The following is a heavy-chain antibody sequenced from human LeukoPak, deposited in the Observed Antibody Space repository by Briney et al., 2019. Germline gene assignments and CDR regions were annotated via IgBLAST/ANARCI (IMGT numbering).Heavy chain of an antibody. V-gene: IGHV1-46*01. CDR2: INPSGGST. CDR1: GYTFTSYY. CDR3: ARAGPRGWFDP. Sequence: ASVKVSCKASGYTFTSYYMHWVRQAPGQGLEWMGIINPSGGSTSYAQKFQGRVTMTRDMSTSTVYMELSSLRSEDTPVYYCARAGPRGWFDPWGQGTLVTVSS. J-gene: IGHJ5*02.